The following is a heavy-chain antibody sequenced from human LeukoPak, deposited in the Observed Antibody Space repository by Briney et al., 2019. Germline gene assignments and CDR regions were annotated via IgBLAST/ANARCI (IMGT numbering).Heavy chain of an antibody. CDR2: INHSGST. J-gene: IGHJ4*02. CDR3: ARGFYGSGSGFDY. CDR1: GGSFSGYY. V-gene: IGHV4-34*01. Sequence: SETLSLTCAVYGGSFSGYYWSWIRQPPGEGLEWIGEINHSGSTNYNPSLKSRVTISVDTSKNQFSLKLSSVTAADTAVYYCARGFYGSGSGFDYWGQGTLVTVSS. D-gene: IGHD3-10*01.